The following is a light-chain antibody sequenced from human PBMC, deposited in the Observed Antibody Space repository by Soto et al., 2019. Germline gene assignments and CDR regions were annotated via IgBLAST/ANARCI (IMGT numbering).Light chain of an antibody. CDR1: PSVSSSY. CDR3: QQYGSSPL. J-gene: IGKJ3*01. Sequence: EIVLTQSPGTLSLSPGERATLSCRASPSVSSSYLAWYQQKPGQAPRLLIYGASSRATGIPDRFSGSGSGTDFTITISRLEPEDFAVYYCQQYGSSPLFGPGTKVDIK. V-gene: IGKV3-20*01. CDR2: GAS.